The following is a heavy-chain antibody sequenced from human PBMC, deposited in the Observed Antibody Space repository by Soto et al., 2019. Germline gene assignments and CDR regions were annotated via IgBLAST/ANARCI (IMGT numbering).Heavy chain of an antibody. CDR2: ISNDVRNI. CDR3: VKDTLGGMTPVFMPGPD. D-gene: IGHD2-2*01. CDR1: GLTFSTYG. Sequence: VQLVESGGGVVQPGRSLRLSCAASGLTFSTYGFHWVRQAPGKGLEWVAEISNDVRNIHYAESVEGRFTISRDNSKNTLYLQMNSLRPNDPAVYYRVKDTLGGMTPVFMPGPDWGQGTLVTVSS. J-gene: IGHJ4*02. V-gene: IGHV3-30*18.